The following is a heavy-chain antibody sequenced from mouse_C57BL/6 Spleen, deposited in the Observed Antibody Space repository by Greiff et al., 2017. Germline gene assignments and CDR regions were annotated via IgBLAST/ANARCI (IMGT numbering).Heavy chain of an antibody. CDR2: ISSGSSTI. D-gene: IGHD1-1*01. J-gene: IGHJ2*01. CDR3: ARGHYGSSPYFDY. Sequence: EVHLVESGGGLVKPGGSLKLSCAASGFTFSDYGMHWVRQAPEKGLEWVAYISSGSSTIYYADTVKGRFTISRDNAKNTLFLQMTSLRSEDTAMYYCARGHYGSSPYFDYWGQGTTLTVSS. V-gene: IGHV5-17*01. CDR1: GFTFSDYG.